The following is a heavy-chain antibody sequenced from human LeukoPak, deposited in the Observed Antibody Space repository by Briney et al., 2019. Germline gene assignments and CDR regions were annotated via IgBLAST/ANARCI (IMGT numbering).Heavy chain of an antibody. D-gene: IGHD6-13*01. V-gene: IGHV3-7*03. CDR1: GFTFSGHW. CDR2: IKADGSEI. CDR3: AKGATSSSWYPDY. J-gene: IGHJ4*02. Sequence: GGSLRLSCVASGFTFSGHWMSWVRQAPGKGLEWVAHIKADGSEIYYVASVRGRFTISRDNAKNSLYLQMNSLRAEDTALYYCAKGATSSSWYPDYWGQGTLVTVSS.